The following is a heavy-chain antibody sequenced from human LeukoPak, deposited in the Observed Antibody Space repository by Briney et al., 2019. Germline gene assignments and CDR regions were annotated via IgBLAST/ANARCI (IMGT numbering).Heavy chain of an antibody. CDR3: TRDPRLLDS. Sequence: PGGSLRLSCAASGFTFSDYYMSWIRQAPGKGLESVAYIAGNSQYINYADSVKGRFTISRDNAKNSLYLQMSSLRVEDTAVYYCTRDPRLLDSWGQGTLVTVSS. CDR2: IAGNSQYI. D-gene: IGHD6-6*01. CDR1: GFTFSDYY. V-gene: IGHV3-11*06. J-gene: IGHJ4*02.